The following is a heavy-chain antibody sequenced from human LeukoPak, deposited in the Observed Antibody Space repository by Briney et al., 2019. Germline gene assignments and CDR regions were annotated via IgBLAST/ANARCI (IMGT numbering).Heavy chain of an antibody. V-gene: IGHV3-74*01. D-gene: IGHD3-22*01. CDR1: GFTFSRYW. Sequence: GGSLRLSCEAPGFTFSRYWMHWVRQAPGKGLVWVSRIKSDGKTNYADSVKGRFTISRDNAKNTVSLQMDSLRAEDTGVYYCARAPSEVGGYYPEYFRHWGQGTLVTVSS. CDR2: IKSDGKT. CDR3: ARAPSEVGGYYPEYFRH. J-gene: IGHJ1*01.